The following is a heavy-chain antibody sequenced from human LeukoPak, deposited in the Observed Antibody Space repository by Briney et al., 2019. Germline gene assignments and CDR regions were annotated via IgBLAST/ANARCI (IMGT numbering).Heavy chain of an antibody. CDR3: AHRLLSYNYASCAFDI. CDR2: IYWDDDK. J-gene: IGHJ3*02. V-gene: IGHV2-5*02. Sequence: SGPTLVKPTQTLTLTCAFSGFSLSTSGVGVGWIRQPPGKALEWLALIYWDDDKRYSPSLETRLTITKHTFKNQVVLTMTNMDPVDTATYYCAHRLLSYNYASCAFDIWGQGAMVTVSS. D-gene: IGHD5-18*01. CDR1: GFSLSTSGVG.